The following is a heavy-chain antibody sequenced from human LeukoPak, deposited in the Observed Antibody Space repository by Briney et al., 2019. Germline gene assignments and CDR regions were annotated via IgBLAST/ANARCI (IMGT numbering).Heavy chain of an antibody. CDR3: ARDRDSSGWYGGDY. CDR2: INSGSTYE. V-gene: IGHV3-21*01. D-gene: IGHD6-19*01. J-gene: IGHJ4*02. Sequence: PGGSLRLSCAASGFTFSSYSMNWVRQAPGKGLEWVSSINSGSTYEFYADSVKGRFTISRDNAKNSLYLQMNSLRAEDTAVYYCARDRDSSGWYGGDYWGQGTLVTVSS. CDR1: GFTFSSYS.